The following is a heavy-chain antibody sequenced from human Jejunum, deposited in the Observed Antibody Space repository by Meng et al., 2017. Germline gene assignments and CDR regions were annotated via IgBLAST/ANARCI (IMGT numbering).Heavy chain of an antibody. J-gene: IGHJ4*02. D-gene: IGHD6-19*01. CDR1: GYTVTGYG. CDR3: ARGDSSNRGFDY. V-gene: IGHV1-18*01. CDR2: ISPYNGNT. Sequence: QVQLVQSGTEVNKPRTSAKASGYTVTGYGLSWVRQAPGQGLEWMGWISPYNGNTNYAQKLQGKVTVTTDTSTSTAYMELRSLRSADTAVYYCARGDSSNRGFDYWGQGTLVTVSS.